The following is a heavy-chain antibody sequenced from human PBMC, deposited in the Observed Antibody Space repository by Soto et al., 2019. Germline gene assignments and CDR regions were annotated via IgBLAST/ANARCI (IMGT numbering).Heavy chain of an antibody. CDR3: ARHGHCSSTSCYVAYGDWFDP. Sequence: SETLSLTCTVSGGSISSSSYYWGWIRQPPGKGLEWIGSIYYSGSTYYNPSLKSRVTISVDTSKNQFSLKLSSVTAADTAVYYCARHGHCSSTSCYVAYGDWFDPWGQGTLVTVSS. V-gene: IGHV4-39*01. CDR1: GGSISSSSYY. CDR2: IYYSGST. J-gene: IGHJ5*02. D-gene: IGHD2-2*01.